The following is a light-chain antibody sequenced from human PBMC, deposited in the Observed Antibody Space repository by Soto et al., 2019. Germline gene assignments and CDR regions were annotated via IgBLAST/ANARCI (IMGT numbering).Light chain of an antibody. CDR2: SDD. V-gene: IGLV1-44*01. CDR1: SPNIGSNY. Sequence: QSALTQPPSASGTPGQRVTISCSGSSPNIGSNYVNWYQHLPGTAPKLLIYSDDQRPSGVPDRFSGSKSGTSASLAISGLQSEDEGDYFCAAWNDNPNGPGYVFGTGTKVTVL. CDR3: AAWNDNPNGPGYV. J-gene: IGLJ1*01.